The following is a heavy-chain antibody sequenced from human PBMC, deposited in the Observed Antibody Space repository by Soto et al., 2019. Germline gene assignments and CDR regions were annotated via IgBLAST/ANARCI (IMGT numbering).Heavy chain of an antibody. CDR2: IYYSGST. D-gene: IGHD6-13*01. V-gene: IGHV4-31*03. J-gene: IGHJ6*02. Sequence: PSETLSLTCTVSGGSISSGGYYWSWIRQHPGKGLEWIGYIYYSGSTYYNPSLKSRVTISVDTSKNQFSLKLSSVTAADTAVYYSARDLQYSRLFDGMDVWGQGTTVTVSS. CDR1: GGSISSGGYY. CDR3: ARDLQYSRLFDGMDV.